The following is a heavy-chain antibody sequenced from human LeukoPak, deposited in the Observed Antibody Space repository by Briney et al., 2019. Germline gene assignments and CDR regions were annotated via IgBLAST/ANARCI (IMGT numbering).Heavy chain of an antibody. V-gene: IGHV3-30*14. CDR2: ISYDGANK. J-gene: IGHJ4*02. CDR3: ARVDSRTAQFDY. CDR1: GFSFSNYP. D-gene: IGHD6-13*01. Sequence: PGGSLRLSCAASGFSFSNYPMCWVRQAPGKGLEWMAFISYDGANKYYADSVKGRFTISRDNSKNTLYLQMNSLRAEDTAVYHCARVDSRTAQFDYWGQGTLVTVSS.